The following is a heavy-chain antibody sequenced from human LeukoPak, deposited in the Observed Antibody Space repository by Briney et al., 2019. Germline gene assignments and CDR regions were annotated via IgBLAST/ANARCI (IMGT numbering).Heavy chain of an antibody. CDR3: AKPWATTTKQNNYYMDV. J-gene: IGHJ6*03. CDR2: IYYSGST. V-gene: IGHV4-39*01. CDR1: GGSISSSSYY. D-gene: IGHD1-26*01. Sequence: SETLSLTCTVSGGSISSSSYYWGWIRQPPGKGLEWIGIIYYSGSTYYNPSLKSRLTISVDTSKNQFSLKLSSVTAADTAVYYCAKPWATTTKQNNYYMDVWGKGTTVTVSS.